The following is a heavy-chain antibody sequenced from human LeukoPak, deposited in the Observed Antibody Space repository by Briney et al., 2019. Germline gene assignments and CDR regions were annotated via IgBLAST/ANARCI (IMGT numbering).Heavy chain of an antibody. CDR2: IKQDGSEK. J-gene: IGHJ4*02. CDR1: GFTFSSYW. Sequence: VGSLRLSCVVSGFTFSSYWMSWVRQAPGKGLEGVANIKQDGSEKKYVDSVKGRFTISRDNVKNSLYLQMNSLRDEEPAVYYCARDPNDYVWQIFDYWGQGTLVTVSS. CDR3: ARDPNDYVWQIFDY. D-gene: IGHD3-16*01. V-gene: IGHV3-7*01.